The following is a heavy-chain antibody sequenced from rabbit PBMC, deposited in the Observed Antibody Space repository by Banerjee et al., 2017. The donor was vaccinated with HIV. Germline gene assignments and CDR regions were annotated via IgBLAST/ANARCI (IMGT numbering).Heavy chain of an antibody. CDR3: ARDAGRGDYIDGVFNL. J-gene: IGHJ4*01. CDR2: IYTGNSKT. Sequence: QEQLEESGGGLVKPEGSLTLTCTASGFDFSSDYYMCWVRQAPGKGLEWIACIYTGNSKTYYANWAKGRFTNTKTSSTTVTLQMTSLTVADTATYFCARDAGRGDYIDGVFNLWGPGTLVTVS. D-gene: IGHD8-1*01. V-gene: IGHV1S45*01. CDR1: GFDFSSDYY.